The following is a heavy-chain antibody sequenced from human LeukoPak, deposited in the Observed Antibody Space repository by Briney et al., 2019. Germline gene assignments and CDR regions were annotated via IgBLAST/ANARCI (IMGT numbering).Heavy chain of an antibody. CDR1: GGSISSYY. D-gene: IGHD1-26*01. V-gene: IGHV4-4*09. Sequence: PSETLSLTCTVSGGSISSYYWSWIRQPPGKGLEWIGYIYTSGSTNYNPSLKSRVTISVDTSKNQFSLKLSSMTAADTAVYYCARHREGAMDFDYWGQGTLVTVSS. J-gene: IGHJ4*02. CDR2: IYTSGST. CDR3: ARHREGAMDFDY.